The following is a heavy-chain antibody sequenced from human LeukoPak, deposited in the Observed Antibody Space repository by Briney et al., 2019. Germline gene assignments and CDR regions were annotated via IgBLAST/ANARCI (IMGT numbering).Heavy chain of an antibody. CDR3: ARWSSFYYYMDV. CDR1: GGSISSYY. D-gene: IGHD6-6*01. CDR2: IYYSGST. Sequence: SETLSLTCTVSGGSISSYYWSWIRQPPGKGLEWIGYIYYSGSTNYNPSLKSRVTISVDMSKNQFSLKLSSVTAADTAVYYCARWSSFYYYMDVWGKGTTVTVSS. V-gene: IGHV4-59*01. J-gene: IGHJ6*03.